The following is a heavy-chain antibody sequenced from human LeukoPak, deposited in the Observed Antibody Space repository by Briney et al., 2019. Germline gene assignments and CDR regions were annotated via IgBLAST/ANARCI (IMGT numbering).Heavy chain of an antibody. Sequence: GGSLRLSCATSGFTFSRYAMHWVRQAPGKGLEWVALISYDANIGSNKYYADSVKGRFTISRDNSKNTLYLQMNSLRAEDTAVYYCARDGGYDFWSGYFQDYWGQGTLVTVSS. CDR3: ARDGGYDFWSGYFQDY. J-gene: IGHJ4*02. D-gene: IGHD3-3*01. CDR2: ISYDANIGSNK. CDR1: GFTFSRYA. V-gene: IGHV3-30-3*01.